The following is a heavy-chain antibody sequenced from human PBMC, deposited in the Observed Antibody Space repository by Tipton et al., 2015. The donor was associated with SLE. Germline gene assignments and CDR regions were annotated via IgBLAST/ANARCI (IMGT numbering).Heavy chain of an antibody. D-gene: IGHD3-3*01. V-gene: IGHV4-61*02. J-gene: IGHJ4*02. CDR1: GGSISSGSYY. CDR2: IYTSGST. CDR3: ARAGSYGFGARYFDF. Sequence: TLSLTCTVSGGSISSGSYYWSWIRKPAGKGLEWIGRIYTSGSTNYNPSLKSRVTISVDTSKNQFSLKLRFVTAADTAVYYCARAGSYGFGARYFDFWGQGTLVTVSS.